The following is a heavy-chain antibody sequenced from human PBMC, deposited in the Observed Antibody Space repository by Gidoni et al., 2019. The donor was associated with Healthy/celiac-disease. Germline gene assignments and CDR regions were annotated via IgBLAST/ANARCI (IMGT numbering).Heavy chain of an antibody. CDR2: ISGSGGST. V-gene: IGHV3-23*01. CDR3: AKGGRDYVSYFDY. D-gene: IGHD4-17*01. Sequence: EVQLLESGGGLVQPGGSLRLSCAASGFTFRSYAMSWVRQAPGKGLEWVSAISGSGGSTYYADSVKGRFTISRDNSKNTLYLQMNSLRAEDTAVYYCAKGGRDYVSYFDYWGQGTLVTVSS. CDR1: GFTFRSYA. J-gene: IGHJ4*02.